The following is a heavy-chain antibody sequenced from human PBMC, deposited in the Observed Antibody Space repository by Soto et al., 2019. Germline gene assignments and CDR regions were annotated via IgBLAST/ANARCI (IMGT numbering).Heavy chain of an antibody. CDR2: ISYDGSNK. J-gene: IGHJ4*02. V-gene: IGHV3-30*18. Sequence: PGASLRLSCAASGFTFSSYGMHWVRRAPGRGLEWVAVISYDGSNKYYADSVKGRFTISRDNSKNTLYLQMNSLRAEDTAVYYCAKVTDYWGQGTLVTVSS. CDR3: AKVTDY. CDR1: GFTFSSYG.